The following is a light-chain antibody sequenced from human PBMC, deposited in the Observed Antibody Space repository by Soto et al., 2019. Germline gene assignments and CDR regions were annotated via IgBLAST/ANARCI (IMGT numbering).Light chain of an antibody. Sequence: AIQMTQSPTALSASVGDRVTISCRASQDIRNFLGWYQQKSGEAPKLVLYGASTLESGLPSRFSGSGFGADFTLTISSLQAEVFAYYYYLQDDGYPWTFGQGTKVEI. CDR1: QDIRNF. J-gene: IGKJ1*01. V-gene: IGKV1-6*01. CDR3: LQDDGYPWT. CDR2: GAS.